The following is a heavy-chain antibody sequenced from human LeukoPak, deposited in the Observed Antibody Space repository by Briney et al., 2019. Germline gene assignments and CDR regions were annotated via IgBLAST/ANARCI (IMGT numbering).Heavy chain of an antibody. J-gene: IGHJ4*02. CDR1: GGSFSGYY. CDR2: INHSGST. V-gene: IGHV4-34*01. D-gene: IGHD6-25*01. CDR3: AARLSDY. Sequence: KPSETLSLTCAVYGGSFSGYYWSWIRQPPGKGLEWIWEINHSGSTNYNPSLKSRVTISVDTSKNQFSLKLSSVTAADTAVYYCAARLSDYWGQGTLVTVSS.